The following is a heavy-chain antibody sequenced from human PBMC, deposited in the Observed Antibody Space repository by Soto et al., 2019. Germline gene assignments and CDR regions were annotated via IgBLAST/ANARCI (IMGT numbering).Heavy chain of an antibody. CDR3: AKDISSDWTKNWFDP. V-gene: IGHV3-23*01. CDR1: GFTFSSYA. Sequence: EVQLLESGGGLVQPGGSLRLSCVASGFTFSSYAMSWIRQAPGKGLEWVSAISAGAGSTSSADSVKGRFTISRDNSKNTLYLQMSILRAEDTAFYYCAKDISSDWTKNWFDPWGQGTLVTVSS. D-gene: IGHD2-21*02. J-gene: IGHJ5*02. CDR2: ISAGAGST.